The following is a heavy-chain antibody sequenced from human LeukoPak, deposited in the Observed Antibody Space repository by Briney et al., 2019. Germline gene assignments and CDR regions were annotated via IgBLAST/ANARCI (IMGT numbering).Heavy chain of an antibody. CDR3: ARFFGDCSSTSCYVLDYYYGMDV. V-gene: IGHV1-18*01. CDR2: ISAYNGNT. D-gene: IGHD2-2*01. CDR1: GYTFTSYG. Sequence: ASVKVSCKASGYTFTSYGISWVRQAPGQGLEWMGWISAYNGNTNYAQKLQGRVTMTTDTSTSTAYMELRSLRSDDTAVYYCARFFGDCSSTSCYVLDYYYGMDVWGQGTTVTVSS. J-gene: IGHJ6*02.